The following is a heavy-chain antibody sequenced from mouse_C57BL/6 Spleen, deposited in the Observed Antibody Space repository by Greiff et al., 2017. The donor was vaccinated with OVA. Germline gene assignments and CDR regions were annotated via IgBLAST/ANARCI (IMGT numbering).Heavy chain of an antibody. J-gene: IGHJ2*01. CDR2: INYDGSST. Sequence: EVKVVESEGGLVQPGSSMKLSCTASGFTFSDYYMAWVRQVPEKGLEWVANINYDGSSTYYLDSLKSRFIISRDNAKNILYLQMSSLKSEDTATYYCARHYYGSSYFDYWGQGTTLTVSS. D-gene: IGHD1-1*01. CDR3: ARHYYGSSYFDY. CDR1: GFTFSDYY. V-gene: IGHV5-16*01.